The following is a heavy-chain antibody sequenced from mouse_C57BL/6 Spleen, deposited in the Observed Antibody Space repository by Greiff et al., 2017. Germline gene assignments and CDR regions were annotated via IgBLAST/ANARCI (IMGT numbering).Heavy chain of an antibody. D-gene: IGHD2-1*01. Sequence: DVMLVESEGGLVQPGSSMKLSCTASGFTFSDYYMAWVRQVPEKGLEWVANINYDGSSTYYLDSLKSRFIISRDNAKNILYLQMSSLKSEDTATYYCAREIYYGNWYFDVWGTGTTVTVSS. V-gene: IGHV5-16*01. CDR2: INYDGSST. CDR1: GFTFSDYY. J-gene: IGHJ1*03. CDR3: AREIYYGNWYFDV.